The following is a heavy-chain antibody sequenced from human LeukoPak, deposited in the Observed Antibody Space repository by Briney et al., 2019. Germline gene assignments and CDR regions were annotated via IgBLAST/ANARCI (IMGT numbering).Heavy chain of an antibody. CDR2: IYYSGST. CDR1: GGSISSSSYF. V-gene: IGHV4-61*05. CDR3: ARHRHRDVYNFYAFDI. Sequence: KPSETLSLTCTVSGGSISSSSYFGSWIRQPPGKGLEWIGYIYYSGSTNYNPSLKSRVTISVDTSKNQFSLKLSSVTAADTAVYYCARHRHRDVYNFYAFDISGQGTMVTVSS. D-gene: IGHD5-24*01. J-gene: IGHJ3*02.